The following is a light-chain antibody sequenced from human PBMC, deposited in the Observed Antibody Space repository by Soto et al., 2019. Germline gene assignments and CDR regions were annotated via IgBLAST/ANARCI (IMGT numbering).Light chain of an antibody. J-gene: IGKJ4*01. CDR1: QGISSW. CDR3: QQANSFPFT. Sequence: DIQMTQSPSSVSASVGDRVTITRRASQGISSWLAWYQQKPGKAPQLLIYAASNLQGGVPSRFSGSGSGTDFTLASSSLQSEDFATYYCQQANSFPFTCGGGTKVEIE. CDR2: AAS. V-gene: IGKV1D-12*01.